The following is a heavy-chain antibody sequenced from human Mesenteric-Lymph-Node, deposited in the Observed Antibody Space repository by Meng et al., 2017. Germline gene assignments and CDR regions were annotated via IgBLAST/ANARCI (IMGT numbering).Heavy chain of an antibody. V-gene: IGHV4-4*02. D-gene: IGHD1-1*01. Sequence: QVQLQGPGPGLVKPSGPLSLTCTVSGDSISSDIWWSWVRQPPGKGLEWIGEVYHRGDTNYNPSLKSRVVISVDRSKNQFSLNLSSVTAADTAVYYCGRDQGRQLINHWGQGTLVTVSS. CDR1: GDSISSDIW. CDR2: VYHRGDT. CDR3: GRDQGRQLINH. J-gene: IGHJ4*02.